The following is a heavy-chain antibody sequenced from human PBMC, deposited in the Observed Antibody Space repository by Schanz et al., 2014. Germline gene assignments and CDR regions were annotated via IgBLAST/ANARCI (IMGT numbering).Heavy chain of an antibody. V-gene: IGHV3-30*03. CDR3: ARDLISSGWDG. D-gene: IGHD6-19*01. J-gene: IGHJ4*02. CDR1: GFTFSRYG. CDR2: ISDDGSGK. Sequence: VLLLESGGRVERPGGSLRLSCAASGFTFSRYGMHWVRQAPGKGLEWVAVISDDGSGKYSADSVKGRFTISRDNSNNTVFLQMNSLRAEDTAVYYCARDLISSGWDGWGQGTLVTVSS.